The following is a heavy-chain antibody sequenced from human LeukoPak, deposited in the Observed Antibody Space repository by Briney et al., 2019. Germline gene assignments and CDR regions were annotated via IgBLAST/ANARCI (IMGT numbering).Heavy chain of an antibody. J-gene: IGHJ4*02. D-gene: IGHD3-22*01. CDR3: ARDPRDPYYYDSSSIIGGDY. Sequence: PSQTLSLTCTVSGGSISSGDYYWSWIRQPPGKGLEWIGYIYYSGSTYYNPSLKSRVTISVDTSKNQFSLKLSSVTAADTAVYYCARDPRDPYYYDSSSIIGGDYWGQGALVTVS. V-gene: IGHV4-30-4*08. CDR1: GGSISSGDYY. CDR2: IYYSGST.